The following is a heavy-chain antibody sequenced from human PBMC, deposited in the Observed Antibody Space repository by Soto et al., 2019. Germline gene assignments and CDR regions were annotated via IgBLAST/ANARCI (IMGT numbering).Heavy chain of an antibody. CDR1: GFILSNAW. J-gene: IGHJ4*02. CDR2: IKSKSDGGTI. V-gene: IGHV3-15*07. CDR3: TTGWTNTGWYGAFEY. D-gene: IGHD6-19*01. Sequence: EVQLVESGGGLVKPGGSLRLSCAASGFILSNAWMNWVRQAPGKGLEWVGRIKSKSDGGTIDYAAPVKGRFAISREDSTNTLYLEMISLRTEDTAVYYCTTGWTNTGWYGAFEYWGQGTLVTVSS.